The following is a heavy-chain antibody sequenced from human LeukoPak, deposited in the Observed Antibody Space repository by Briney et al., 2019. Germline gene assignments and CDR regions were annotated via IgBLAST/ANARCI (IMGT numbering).Heavy chain of an antibody. J-gene: IGHJ4*02. CDR3: ARGHYDILTGPPHPPYFDY. D-gene: IGHD3-9*01. CDR2: IYSGGST. CDR1: GFTFSSYG. V-gene: IGHV3-53*01. Sequence: PGGSLRLSCAASGFTFSSYGMHWVRQAPGKGLEWVSVIYSGGSTYYADSVKGRFTISRDNSKNTLYLQMNSLRAEDTAVYYCARGHYDILTGPPHPPYFDYWGQGTLVTVSS.